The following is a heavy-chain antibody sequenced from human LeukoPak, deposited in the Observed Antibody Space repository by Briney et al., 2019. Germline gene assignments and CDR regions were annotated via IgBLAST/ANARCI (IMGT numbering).Heavy chain of an antibody. CDR2: INHSGST. CDR3: ARDYYDGFDP. V-gene: IGHV4-34*01. D-gene: IGHD3-22*01. CDR1: GGSFSGYY. J-gene: IGHJ5*02. Sequence: PSETLSLTCAVYGGSFSGYYWSWIRQPPGKGLEWIGEINHSGSTNYNPSLKSRVTISVDTSKNQFSLKLSSVTAADTAVYYCARDYYDGFDPWGQGTLVTVSS.